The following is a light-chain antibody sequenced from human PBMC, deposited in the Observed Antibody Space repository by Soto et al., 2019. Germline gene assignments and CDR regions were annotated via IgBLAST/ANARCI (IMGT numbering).Light chain of an antibody. V-gene: IGLV2-14*01. CDR3: SSYTSGSTWV. Sequence: QSALTQPASVSGSPGQSITISCTGTSSDVGGYNYVSWYQQHPGKAPKLMIYEVSNRPSGVSNRFSGSKSGNTASLTISGLQAEDEADDYCSSYTSGSTWVFGGGTKVTVL. CDR1: SSDVGGYNY. CDR2: EVS. J-gene: IGLJ3*02.